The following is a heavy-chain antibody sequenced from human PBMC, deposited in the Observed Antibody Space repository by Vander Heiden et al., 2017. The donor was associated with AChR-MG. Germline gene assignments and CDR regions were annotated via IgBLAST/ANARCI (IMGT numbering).Heavy chain of an antibody. Sequence: QVQLQESGPGLVKPSETLSLTCTVSGGSVSSATTYFWSWIRQPPGKGLEWVGYVSNTGRSNYNPSLKSRVTISLDTSKIQFSLNLRSVTAADTAVYSCARVSPPNYFDSWGQGILVTVSS. CDR2: VSNTGRS. J-gene: IGHJ4*02. CDR3: ARVSPPNYFDS. CDR1: GGSVSSATTYF. V-gene: IGHV4-61*01.